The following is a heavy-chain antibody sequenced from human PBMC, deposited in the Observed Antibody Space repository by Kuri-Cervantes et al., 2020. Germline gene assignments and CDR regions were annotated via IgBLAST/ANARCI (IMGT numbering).Heavy chain of an antibody. Sequence: SETLSLTCAVYGGSFSGYYWSWIRQPPGKGLEWIGEINHSGSTNYNPSLKSRVTISVDTSKNQFSLKLSSVTAADTAVYYCARGTLYGDSRYYYYMDVWGKGTTVTVSS. CDR3: ARGTLYGDSRYYYYMDV. CDR2: INHSGST. J-gene: IGHJ6*03. CDR1: GGSFSGYY. V-gene: IGHV4-34*01. D-gene: IGHD4-17*01.